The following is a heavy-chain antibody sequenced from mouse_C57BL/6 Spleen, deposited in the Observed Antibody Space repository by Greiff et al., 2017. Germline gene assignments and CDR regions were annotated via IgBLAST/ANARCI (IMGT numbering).Heavy chain of an antibody. D-gene: IGHD2-4*01. CDR3: ARSDYRGVYFDY. J-gene: IGHJ2*01. Sequence: VQLQQSGPVLVKPGASVKMSCKASGYTFTDYYMNWVKQSHGKSLEWIGVIKPYNGGTSYNQKLKGKATLTVDKASSTAYMELNSRTSEDSAVYYCARSDYRGVYFDYWGQGTTLTVSS. CDR1: GYTFTDYY. V-gene: IGHV1-19*01. CDR2: IKPYNGGT.